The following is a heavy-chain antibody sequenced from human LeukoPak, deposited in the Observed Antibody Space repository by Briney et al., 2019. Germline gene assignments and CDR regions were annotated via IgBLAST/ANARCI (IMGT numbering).Heavy chain of an antibody. Sequence: SETLSLTCTVSGGSINNYYWTWIRQPPGKGLECIGYVYYTGSTYYNPSLKSRVTISVDSSKNQFSLKLNSVTAADTAVYYCARDSSTVTTRHFDYWGQGTLVTVYS. D-gene: IGHD4-17*01. CDR2: VYYTGST. V-gene: IGHV4-59*01. CDR3: ARDSSTVTTRHFDY. J-gene: IGHJ4*02. CDR1: GGSINNYY.